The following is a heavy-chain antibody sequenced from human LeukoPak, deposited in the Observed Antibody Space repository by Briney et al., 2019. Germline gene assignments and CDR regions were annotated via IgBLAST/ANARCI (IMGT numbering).Heavy chain of an antibody. Sequence: GESLKISCKGSGYSFTYYWIGWVRQMPGKGLEWMGIIYPGDSYTRYRPSFQGQVTISVDKSISTAYLQWSSLKASDTAMYSCARQDGNSKYYFDYWGQGTLVTVSS. CDR3: ARQDGNSKYYFDY. CDR1: GYSFTYYW. D-gene: IGHD1-1*01. J-gene: IGHJ4*02. V-gene: IGHV5-51*01. CDR2: IYPGDSYT.